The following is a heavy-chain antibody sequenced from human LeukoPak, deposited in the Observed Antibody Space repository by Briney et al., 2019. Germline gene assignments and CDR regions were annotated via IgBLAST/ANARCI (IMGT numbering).Heavy chain of an antibody. V-gene: IGHV4-4*07. CDR1: GGSISSYY. CDR3: ARGAYDSSGYYGAFDI. Sequence: SETLSLTCTVSGGSISSYYWSWIRQPAGKGLEWIGRIYTSGSTNYNPSLKSRVTMSVDTSKNQFSLKLSSVTAADTAVYYRARGAYDSSGYYGAFDIWGQGTMVTVSS. J-gene: IGHJ3*02. CDR2: IYTSGST. D-gene: IGHD3-22*01.